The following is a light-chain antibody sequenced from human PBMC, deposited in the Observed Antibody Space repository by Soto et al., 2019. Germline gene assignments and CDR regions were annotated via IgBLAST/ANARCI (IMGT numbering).Light chain of an antibody. CDR1: QSIRSW. Sequence: DIQMTQSPSTLSASVGDRVTITCRASQSIRSWLAWYQLRPGKAPKVLIYDASSLEGGVPSRFSGSGSGTELTITISSLKPDDCETDVCQQYKTSLYSFGQGTKVDNK. CDR3: QQYKTSLYS. CDR2: DAS. J-gene: IGKJ2*01. V-gene: IGKV1-5*01.